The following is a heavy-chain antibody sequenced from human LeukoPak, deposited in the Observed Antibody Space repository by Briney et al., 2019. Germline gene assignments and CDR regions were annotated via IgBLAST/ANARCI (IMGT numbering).Heavy chain of an antibody. Sequence: SETLSLTCTVSGGSISSYYWSWIRQPAGKELDGIRRIYTSGSTNYNPSLKSRVTMSVHTSKNQFSLKLSSVTAADTAVYYCARAPRDGYNYLFDYRGQGTLVSVSS. CDR2: IYTSGST. CDR3: ARAPRDGYNYLFDY. V-gene: IGHV4-4*07. CDR1: GGSISSYY. D-gene: IGHD5-24*01. J-gene: IGHJ4*02.